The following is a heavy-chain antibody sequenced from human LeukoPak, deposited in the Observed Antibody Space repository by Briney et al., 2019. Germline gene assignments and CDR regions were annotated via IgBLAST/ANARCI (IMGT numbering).Heavy chain of an antibody. CDR3: ARGDYYDSSGYDY. Sequence: SETLSLTCTVSGYSISSGYYWGWIRQPPGKGLEWIGSIYHSGSTYYNPSLKSRVTMSLDTSKNQFSLKLSSVTAADTAVYYCARGDYYDSSGYDYWGQGTLVTVSS. D-gene: IGHD3-22*01. CDR2: IYHSGST. J-gene: IGHJ4*02. CDR1: GYSISSGYY. V-gene: IGHV4-38-2*02.